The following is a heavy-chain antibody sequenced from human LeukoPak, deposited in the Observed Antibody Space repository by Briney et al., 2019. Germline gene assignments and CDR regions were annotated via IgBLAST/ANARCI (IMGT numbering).Heavy chain of an antibody. D-gene: IGHD3-3*01. J-gene: IGHJ4*02. CDR1: GGSISSYY. Sequence: SETLSLTCTVSGGSISSYYWSWIRQPPGKGLEWIGEINHSGSTNYNPSLKSRVTISVDTSKNQFSLKLSSVTAADTAVYYCARDRTYDFWSGYYGPIYYFDYWGQGTLVTVSS. V-gene: IGHV4-34*01. CDR3: ARDRTYDFWSGYYGPIYYFDY. CDR2: INHSGST.